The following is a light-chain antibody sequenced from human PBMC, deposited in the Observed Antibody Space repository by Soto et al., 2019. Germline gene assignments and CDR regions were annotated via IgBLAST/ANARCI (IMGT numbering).Light chain of an antibody. J-gene: IGLJ2*01. CDR3: SSYTSSSTRV. Sequence: QSALTQPASVSGSPGQSITISCTGTSSDVGGYNYVSWCQQLPGKTPKLMIYEVSNRPSGVSNRFSGSKSGNTASLTISGLQAEDEADYYCSSYTSSSTRVFGGGTKVTVL. CDR1: SSDVGGYNY. CDR2: EVS. V-gene: IGLV2-14*01.